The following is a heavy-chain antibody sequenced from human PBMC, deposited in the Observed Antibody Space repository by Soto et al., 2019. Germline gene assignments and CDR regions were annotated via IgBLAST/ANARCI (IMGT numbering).Heavy chain of an antibody. Sequence: SETLSLTCTVSGGSISSYYWSWIRQPPGKGLEWIGYIYYSGSTNYNPSLKSRVTISVDTSKNQFSLKLSSVTAADTAVYYCARGRKAVAGNPPYFDYWGQGTLVTVSS. D-gene: IGHD6-19*01. CDR2: IYYSGST. V-gene: IGHV4-59*01. CDR3: ARGRKAVAGNPPYFDY. J-gene: IGHJ4*02. CDR1: GGSISSYY.